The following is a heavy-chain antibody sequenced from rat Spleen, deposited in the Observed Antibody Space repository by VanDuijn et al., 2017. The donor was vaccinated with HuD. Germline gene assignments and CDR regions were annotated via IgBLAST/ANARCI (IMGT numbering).Heavy chain of an antibody. D-gene: IGHD1-2*01. J-gene: IGHJ2*01. CDR2: ISTGGGST. Sequence: EVQLVESGGGLVQPGRSLKLSCAASGFTFSNYYMAWVRQAPTKGLEWVAYISTGGGSTYSRDSVKGRFTISRDNAKSTLYLQMDSLRSEDTATYYCARMAYYSTPYFDYWGQGVMVTVSS. V-gene: IGHV5-27*01. CDR1: GFTFSNYY. CDR3: ARMAYYSTPYFDY.